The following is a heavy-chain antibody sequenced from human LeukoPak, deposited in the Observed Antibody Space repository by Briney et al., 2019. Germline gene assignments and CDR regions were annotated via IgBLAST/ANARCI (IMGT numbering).Heavy chain of an antibody. CDR2: ISYDGGNK. Sequence: GGSLRLSCAASGFTFSSYGMHWVRQAPGKGLEWAAVISYDGGNKYYADSVKGRFTISRDNSKNTLYLQMNSLRAEDTAVYYCANTGADCSGGSCHDYWGQGTLVTVSS. V-gene: IGHV3-30*18. J-gene: IGHJ4*02. CDR3: ANTGADCSGGSCHDY. CDR1: GFTFSSYG. D-gene: IGHD2-15*01.